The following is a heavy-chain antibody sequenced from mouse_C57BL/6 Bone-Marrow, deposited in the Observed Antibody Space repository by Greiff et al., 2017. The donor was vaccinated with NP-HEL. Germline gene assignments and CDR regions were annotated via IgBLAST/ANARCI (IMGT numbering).Heavy chain of an antibody. CDR3: ARPPYGNYGRCAY. D-gene: IGHD2-10*02. J-gene: IGHJ3*01. V-gene: IGHV5-6*01. CDR2: ISSGGSYT. CDR1: GFTFSSYG. Sequence: EVKLVESGGDLVKPGGSLKLSCAASGFTFSSYGMSWVRQTPDKRLEWVATISSGGSYTYYPDSVKGRFTISRDNAKNTLYLQMSSLKSEDTAMYYCARPPYGNYGRCAYWGQGTLVTVSA.